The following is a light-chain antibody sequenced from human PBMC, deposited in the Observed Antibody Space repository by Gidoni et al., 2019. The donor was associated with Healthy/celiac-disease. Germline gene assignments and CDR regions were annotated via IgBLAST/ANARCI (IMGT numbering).Light chain of an antibody. CDR3: QQRSNWPPGVT. J-gene: IGKJ4*01. CDR1: QSVSSY. V-gene: IGKV3-11*01. Sequence: EIVLTQSPATLSLYPGERATRACRASQSVSSYLAWYQQKPGQAPRLLIYDASNRATGIPARFSGSVSVTDFTLTISSLDPEDFAVYYCQQRSNWPPGVTFGGGTKVEIK. CDR2: DAS.